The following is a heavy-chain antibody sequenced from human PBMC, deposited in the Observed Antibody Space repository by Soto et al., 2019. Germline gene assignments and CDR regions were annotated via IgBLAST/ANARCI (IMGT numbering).Heavy chain of an antibody. J-gene: IGHJ4*02. CDR3: AGDAYGDQFDY. V-gene: IGHV4-59*01. D-gene: IGHD4-17*01. Sequence: QVQFQESGPGLVKPSEPLSLTCTVSGGSMSSYFWSWIRQPPGKGLEWIGYISHSGRATYNPTLKSRVTITVDTSKNQFSLKLTSVTAADTAVYYCAGDAYGDQFDYWGKGILITVSS. CDR1: GGSMSSYF. CDR2: ISHSGRA.